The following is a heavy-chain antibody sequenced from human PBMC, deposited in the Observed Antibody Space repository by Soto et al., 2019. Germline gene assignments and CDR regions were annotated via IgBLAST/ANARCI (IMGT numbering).Heavy chain of an antibody. J-gene: IGHJ4*02. V-gene: IGHV3-66*01. Sequence: GGSLRLSCAASGLTVNSNYMSWVRQAPGKGLEWVSILHSGGTTFYADSVKGRFTISRDSSKNTLYLQMNSLRDEDTAVYYRARASTVTTIFDYWGQGTLVTVSS. CDR2: LHSGGTT. CDR3: ARASTVTTIFDY. D-gene: IGHD4-17*01. CDR1: GLTVNSNY.